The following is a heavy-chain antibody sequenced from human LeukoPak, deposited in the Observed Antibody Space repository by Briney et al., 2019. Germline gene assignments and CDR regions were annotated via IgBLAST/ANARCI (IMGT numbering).Heavy chain of an antibody. V-gene: IGHV3-21*01. D-gene: IGHD3-3*01. CDR3: ASYDFWSGSMDWFDP. J-gene: IGHJ5*02. Sequence: GGSLRLSCAASGFTFSSYSMNWVRQAPGKGREWVSSISSSSSYIYYADSVKGRFTISRDNAKNPLYLQMNSLRAEDTAVYYCASYDFWSGSMDWFDPWGQGTLVTVSS. CDR2: ISSSSSYI. CDR1: GFTFSSYS.